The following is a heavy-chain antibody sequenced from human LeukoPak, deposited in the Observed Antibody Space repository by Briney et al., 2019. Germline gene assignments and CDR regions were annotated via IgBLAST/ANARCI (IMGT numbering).Heavy chain of an antibody. CDR1: GGSISSYY. J-gene: IGHJ6*02. V-gene: IGHV4-4*07. CDR3: ARDTTYYYDSRYYYYYGMDV. Sequence: SETLSLTCTVSGGSISSYYWSWIRQPAGKGLEWIGRIYTSGSTNYNPSLKSRVTMSVDTSKNQFSLKLSSVTAADTAMYYCARDTTYYYDSRYYYYYGMDVWGQGTTVTVS. D-gene: IGHD3-22*01. CDR2: IYTSGST.